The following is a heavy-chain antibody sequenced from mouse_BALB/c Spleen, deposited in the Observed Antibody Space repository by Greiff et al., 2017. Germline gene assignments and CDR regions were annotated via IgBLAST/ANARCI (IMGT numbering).Heavy chain of an antibody. Sequence: EVQLQQSGAELVKPGASVKLSCTASGFNIKDTYMHWVKQRPEQGLEWIGRIDPANGNTKYDPKFQGKATITADTSSNTAYLQLSSLTSEDTAVYYCARSRDGNTWFAYWGQGTLVTVSA. D-gene: IGHD2-1*01. CDR1: GFNIKDTY. CDR3: ARSRDGNTWFAY. J-gene: IGHJ3*01. V-gene: IGHV14-3*02. CDR2: IDPANGNT.